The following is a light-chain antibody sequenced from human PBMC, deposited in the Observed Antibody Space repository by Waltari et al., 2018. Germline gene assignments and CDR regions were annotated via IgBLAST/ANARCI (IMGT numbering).Light chain of an antibody. CDR1: SSNIGHNY. CDR3: GTWDSSLSA. CDR2: ENN. Sequence: QSVLTQPPSVSAAPGQKVTISCSGSSSNIGHNYVSWYQQLPGTAPKLLIYENNKRPSGIPDRFSGSKSGTSATLGITGLQTGDEADYYCGTWDSSLSAFGGGTKLTVL. V-gene: IGLV1-51*02. J-gene: IGLJ2*01.